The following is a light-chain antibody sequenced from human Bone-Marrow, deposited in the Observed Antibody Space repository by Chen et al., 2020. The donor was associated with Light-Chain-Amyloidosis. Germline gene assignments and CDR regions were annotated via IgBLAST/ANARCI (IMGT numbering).Light chain of an antibody. J-gene: IGLJ3*02. CDR1: NIGSTS. V-gene: IGLV3-21*02. Sequence: SYVLTQPSSGSVAPGQTATIACGGNNIGSTSVHWYQQTPGQAPLLVVYDDSDRPSGIPERLSGSNSGNPATLTISRVEAGDEADYYCQVWDRSSDRPVFGGGTKLTVL. CDR3: QVWDRSSDRPV. CDR2: DDS.